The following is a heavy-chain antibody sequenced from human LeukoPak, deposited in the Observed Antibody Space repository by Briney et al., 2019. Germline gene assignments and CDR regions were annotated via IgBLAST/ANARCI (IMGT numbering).Heavy chain of an antibody. D-gene: IGHD2-2*01. CDR2: IYTSGST. V-gene: IGHV4-61*02. CDR3: ARLEEVVPAAIYY. Sequence: SQTLSLTCTVSGGSISSGSYYWSWIRQPAGKGLEWIGRIYTSGSTNYNPSLKSRVTISVDTSKNQFSLKLSSVTAADTAVYYCARLEEVVPAAIYYWGQGTLVTVSS. J-gene: IGHJ4*02. CDR1: GGSISSGSYY.